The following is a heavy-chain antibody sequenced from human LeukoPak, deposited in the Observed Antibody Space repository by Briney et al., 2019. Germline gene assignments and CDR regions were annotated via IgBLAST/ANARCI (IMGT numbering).Heavy chain of an antibody. D-gene: IGHD3-3*01. V-gene: IGHV4-61*02. Sequence: SETLSLTCTVSGGSISSGSYYWSWIRQPAGKGLEWIGRIYTSGSTNYNPSLKSRVTISVDTSKNQFSLKLSSVTAADTAVYYCARAVWSGSYYYMDVWGKGTTVTVSS. CDR1: GGSISSGSYY. J-gene: IGHJ6*03. CDR2: IYTSGST. CDR3: ARAVWSGSYYYMDV.